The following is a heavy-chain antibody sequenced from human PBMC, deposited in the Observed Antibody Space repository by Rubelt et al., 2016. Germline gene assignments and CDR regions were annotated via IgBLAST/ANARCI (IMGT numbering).Heavy chain of an antibody. CDR1: GYSISSGYY. J-gene: IGHJ4*02. V-gene: IGHV4-38-2*02. D-gene: IGHD5-18*01. CDR2: IYYSGST. Sequence: QVQLQESGPGLVKPSETLSLTCTVSGYSISSGYYWGWIRQPPGKGLEWIGSIYYSGSTYYNPSLKSRVTISVDTSKNQFALKLSSVTAADTAVYYCARQEDTANFDYWGQGTLVTVSS. CDR3: ARQEDTANFDY.